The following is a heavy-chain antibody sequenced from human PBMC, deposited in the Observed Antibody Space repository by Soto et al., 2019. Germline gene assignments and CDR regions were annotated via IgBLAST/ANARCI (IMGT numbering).Heavy chain of an antibody. V-gene: IGHV4-61*03. CDR1: GGSVTSDSYY. CDR2: IHSSDST. J-gene: IGHJ4*02. Sequence: QVHLQASGPGLMQPSETLSLTCTVSGGSVTSDSYYWTWIRQSPGKGLEWIGYIHSSDSTNYNPSLKSRITISLETSRNPFSLKLTSVTAADTAIYYCARGSVAGNFDYWGQGTLVAVSS. D-gene: IGHD6-19*01. CDR3: ARGSVAGNFDY.